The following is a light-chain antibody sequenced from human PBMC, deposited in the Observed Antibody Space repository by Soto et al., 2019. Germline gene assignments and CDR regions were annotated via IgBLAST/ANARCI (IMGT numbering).Light chain of an antibody. J-gene: IGKJ2*01. V-gene: IGKV1-39*01. Sequence: DIRMTQSPSSLSASVGDRVTITCRASQTISNYLNWYQLKPGKAPKLLVYAASSLQSGVPSRFSGSASGTDFTLTINSLQPEDFATYYCQQTYSIPHTFGQGTKLEIK. CDR1: QTISNY. CDR3: QQTYSIPHT. CDR2: AAS.